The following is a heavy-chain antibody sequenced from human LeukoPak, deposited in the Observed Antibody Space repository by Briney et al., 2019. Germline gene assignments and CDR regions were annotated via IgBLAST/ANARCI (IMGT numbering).Heavy chain of an antibody. Sequence: ASVKVSCKASGYTFTSSYMHWVRQAPGQGLEWMGIINPSGGSTLYAQKLQGRVTMTTDTSTSTAYMELRSLRSDDTAVYYCARDPLVVVPAAIPEYFQHWGQGTLVTVSS. CDR1: GYTFTSSY. V-gene: IGHV1-46*01. D-gene: IGHD2-2*02. CDR3: ARDPLVVVPAAIPEYFQH. CDR2: INPSGGST. J-gene: IGHJ1*01.